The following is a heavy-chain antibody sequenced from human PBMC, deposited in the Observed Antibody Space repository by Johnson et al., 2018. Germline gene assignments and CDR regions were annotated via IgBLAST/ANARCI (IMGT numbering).Heavy chain of an antibody. V-gene: IGHV1-2*02. Sequence: QVQLVESGAEVKKPGASVKVSCKASGYTFTGYYMHWVRQAPGQGLEWMGWINPNSGGTNYAQKFQGRVTMTRDTSISTAYMELSRLRSDGTAVYYCVRDIGTDYYDSSGYPYYYGMDVWGQGTTVTVSS. CDR2: INPNSGGT. CDR3: VRDIGTDYYDSSGYPYYYGMDV. D-gene: IGHD3-22*01. J-gene: IGHJ6*02. CDR1: GYTFTGYY.